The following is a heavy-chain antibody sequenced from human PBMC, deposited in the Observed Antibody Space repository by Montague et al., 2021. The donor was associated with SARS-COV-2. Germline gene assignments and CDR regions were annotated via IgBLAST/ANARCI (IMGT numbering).Heavy chain of an antibody. D-gene: IGHD1-1*01. CDR2: IHHSGGT. Sequence: SETLSLTCTVSGDSIDSGDWWSWVRQAPGRGLEFIGEIHHSGGTNYSPSLRSRVTMSVDKSKNQFSLSLSSVTAADTAVYYCARVPLVGPTAGTSDYWGLGTLVAVSS. V-gene: IGHV4-4*02. CDR1: GDSIDSGDW. CDR3: ARVPLVGPTAGTSDY. J-gene: IGHJ4*02.